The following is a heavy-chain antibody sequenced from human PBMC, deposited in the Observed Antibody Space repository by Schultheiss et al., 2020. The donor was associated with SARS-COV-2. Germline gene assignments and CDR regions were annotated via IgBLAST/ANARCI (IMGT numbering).Heavy chain of an antibody. CDR2: ISGSGGST. CDR3: ARDPLGGREPGSLGAFDI. Sequence: GESLKISCAASGFTFSSYAMSWVRQAPGKGLEWVSAISGSGGSTYYADSVKGRFTISRDNSKNTLYLQMNSLRAEDTAVYYCARDPLGGREPGSLGAFDIWGQGTMVTVSS. CDR1: GFTFSSYA. D-gene: IGHD1-26*01. V-gene: IGHV3-23*01. J-gene: IGHJ3*02.